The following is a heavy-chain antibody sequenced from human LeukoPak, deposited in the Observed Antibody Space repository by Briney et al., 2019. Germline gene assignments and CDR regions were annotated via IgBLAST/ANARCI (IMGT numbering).Heavy chain of an antibody. V-gene: IGHV1-2*02. CDR1: GYTFTGYY. CDR3: ARVRVKEAYALNY. D-gene: IGHD3-16*01. Sequence: ASVKVSCKASGYTFTGYYMHWVRQAPGQGLEWMGWINPNSGGTNYAQKFQGRVTMTRDTSISTAYMELSRLRSDDTAVYYCARVRVKEAYALNYWVQGTLVTVSS. J-gene: IGHJ4*02. CDR2: INPNSGGT.